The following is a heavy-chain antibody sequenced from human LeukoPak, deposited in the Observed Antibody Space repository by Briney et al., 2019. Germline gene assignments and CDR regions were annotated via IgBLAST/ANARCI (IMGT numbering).Heavy chain of an antibody. J-gene: IGHJ5*02. D-gene: IGHD6-13*01. Sequence: SETLSLTCAVYGGSFSGYYWSWIRQPPGKGLEWIGEINHSGSTNYNPSLKSRVTISVDTSKNQFSLKLSSVTAADTAVYYCAWASIVAAGVNWFDPWGQGTLVTVSS. V-gene: IGHV4-34*01. CDR3: AWASIVAAGVNWFDP. CDR1: GGSFSGYY. CDR2: INHSGST.